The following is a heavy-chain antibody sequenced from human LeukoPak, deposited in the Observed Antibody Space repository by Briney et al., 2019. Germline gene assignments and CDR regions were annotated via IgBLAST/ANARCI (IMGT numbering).Heavy chain of an antibody. J-gene: IGHJ5*02. D-gene: IGHD3-16*02. CDR1: GGSISSSSYY. V-gene: IGHV4-39*01. Sequence: SETLSLTCTVSGGSISSSSYYWAWIRQPPGKVLEWIGSIYYSGSTYYNPSLKSRVTIFVDTPKNQFSLKLCSVTAADTAVYYCARHGAIAVWGSYRGEANWFDPLGQGTLVTVSS. CDR3: ARHGAIAVWGSYRGEANWFDP. CDR2: IYYSGST.